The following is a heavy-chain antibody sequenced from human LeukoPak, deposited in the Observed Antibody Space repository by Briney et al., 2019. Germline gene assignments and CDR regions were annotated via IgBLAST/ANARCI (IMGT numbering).Heavy chain of an antibody. D-gene: IGHD1-7*01. CDR3: ARGLGTTNFDS. CDR2: IYYSGST. V-gene: IGHV4-59*08. CDR1: GGSISSYY. Sequence: SETLSLTCTVSGGSISSYYWSWIRQPPGKGLEWIGYIYYSGSTNYNPSLKSRVTISVDTSKSQLSLKLNSVTAADTAVYFCARGLGTTNFDSWGQGTLVTVSS. J-gene: IGHJ4*02.